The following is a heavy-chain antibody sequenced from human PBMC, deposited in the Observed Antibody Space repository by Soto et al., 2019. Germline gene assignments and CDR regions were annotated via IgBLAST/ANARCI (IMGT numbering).Heavy chain of an antibody. CDR2: ISAYNGNT. CDR3: ARDHSIAAAGTRFSTVMEL. V-gene: IGHV1-18*04. CDR1: GYTFTSYA. D-gene: IGHD6-13*01. J-gene: IGHJ6*02. Sequence: ASVKVSCKASGYTFTSYALSWVRQAHGQGLEWMGWISAYNGNTNYAQKLQGRVTMTTDTSTSTAYMELRSLRSDDTAVYYCARDHSIAAAGTRFSTVMELWGQGNTVT.